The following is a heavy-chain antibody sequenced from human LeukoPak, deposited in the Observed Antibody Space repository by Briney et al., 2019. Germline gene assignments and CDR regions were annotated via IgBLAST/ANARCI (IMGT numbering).Heavy chain of an antibody. CDR3: TTTVGYSGYDWGY. J-gene: IGHJ4*02. V-gene: IGHV3-15*01. Sequence: GGSLRLSCTASGFTFSSSGMTWVRQAPGKGLEWVGRIKSKPNGETTDYAAPVKGRFTISRDDSKNTLFLQMNSLIAEDTAVYYCTTTVGYSGYDWGYWGQGTLVIVSS. CDR1: GFTFSSSG. D-gene: IGHD5-12*01. CDR2: IKSKPNGETT.